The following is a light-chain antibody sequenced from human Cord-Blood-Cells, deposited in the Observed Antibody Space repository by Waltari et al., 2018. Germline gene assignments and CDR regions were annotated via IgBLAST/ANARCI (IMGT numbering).Light chain of an antibody. Sequence: EIVLTQSPATLSLSPGERATLSCRASRSVSSYLAWYHQKPGQATRLPSYDASHRATGMPARFSGSGSGTDFTLPVSSLEPEDFAVYYWQQRSNWPPIFTFGPGTKVEIK. CDR3: QQRSNWPPIFT. CDR2: DAS. CDR1: RSVSSY. J-gene: IGKJ3*01. V-gene: IGKV3-11*01.